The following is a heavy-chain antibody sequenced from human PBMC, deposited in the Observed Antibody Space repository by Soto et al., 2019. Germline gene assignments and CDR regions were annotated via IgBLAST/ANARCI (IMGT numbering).Heavy chain of an antibody. J-gene: IGHJ4*02. Sequence: EEYRRLPCHGSGCPLRCYDLVWGLEPPGTGLEWVAVISYDGSNKYYADSVKGRFTISRDNSKNTLYLQMNSLRAEDTAVYYCAKDGSSGCYASFDYWGQGTLVTVSS. CDR2: ISYDGSNK. D-gene: IGHD6-19*01. V-gene: IGHV3-30*18. CDR3: AKDGSSGCYASFDY. CDR1: GCPLRCYD.